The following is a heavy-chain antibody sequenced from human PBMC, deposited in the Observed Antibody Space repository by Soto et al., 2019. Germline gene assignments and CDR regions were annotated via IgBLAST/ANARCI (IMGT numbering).Heavy chain of an antibody. CDR3: ATRPPQIVVTLLPFPS. CDR1: GGSISSGGYY. D-gene: IGHD2-15*01. Sequence: PSETLSLTCTVSGGSISSGGYYWSWIRQHPGKGLERIGYIYYSGSTYYNPSLKSRVTISVDTSKNQFSLKLTSMTGADTAVYYCATRPPQIVVTLLPFPSWGQGTPVTVSS. J-gene: IGHJ5*02. V-gene: IGHV4-31*03. CDR2: IYYSGST.